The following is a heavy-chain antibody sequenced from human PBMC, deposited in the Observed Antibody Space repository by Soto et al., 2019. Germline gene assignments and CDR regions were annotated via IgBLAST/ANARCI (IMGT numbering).Heavy chain of an antibody. CDR1: GFTFSSYA. D-gene: IGHD3-22*01. CDR2: ISGSGGST. V-gene: IGHV3-23*01. CDR3: AKEKVPYGMIVVATGDY. Sequence: PGGSLRLSCAASGFTFSSYAMSWVRQAPGKGLEWVSAISGSGGSTYYADSVKGRFTISRDNSKNTLYLQMNSLRAEDTAVYYCAKEKVPYGMIVVATGDYWGQGTLVTVSS. J-gene: IGHJ4*02.